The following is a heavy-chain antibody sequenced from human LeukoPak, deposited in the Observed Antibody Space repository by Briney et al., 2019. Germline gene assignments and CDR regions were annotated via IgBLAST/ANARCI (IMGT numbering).Heavy chain of an antibody. CDR2: IYYSEST. V-gene: IGHV4-59*01. CDR3: ARQSISGSSLSYFDY. Sequence: SETLSLTCTVSGGSISSYYWNWIRQPPGKGLEWIGYIYYSESTNYNPSLKSRVTISVDTSKNQCSLKLSSVTAADTAVYYCARQSISGSSLSYFDYWGQGTLVNVSS. CDR1: GGSISSYY. D-gene: IGHD3-22*01. J-gene: IGHJ4*02.